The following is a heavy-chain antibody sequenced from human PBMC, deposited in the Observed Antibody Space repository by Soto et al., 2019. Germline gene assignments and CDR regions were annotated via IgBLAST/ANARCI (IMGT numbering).Heavy chain of an antibody. CDR1: GGSFSGYY. CDR2: INHSGST. CDR3: ARGHTIFGVVIGSWFDP. V-gene: IGHV4-34*01. D-gene: IGHD3-3*01. Sequence: SETLSLTCAVYGGSFSGYYWSWIRQPPGKGLEWIGEINHSGSTNYNPSLKSRVTISVDTSKNQFSLKLSSATAADTAVYYCARGHTIFGVVIGSWFDPWGQGTLVTVSS. J-gene: IGHJ5*02.